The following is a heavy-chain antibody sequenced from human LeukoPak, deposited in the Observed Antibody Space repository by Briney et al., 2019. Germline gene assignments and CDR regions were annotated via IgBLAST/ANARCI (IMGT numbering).Heavy chain of an antibody. Sequence: KPSETLSLTCTVSGGSISNYYWSWIRQPPGKGLEWIGYIYYSGSTNYNPSLKSRVTISVDTSKNQFSLKLSSVTAADTAVYYCARPLYSSGWYALDYWGQGTLVTVSS. CDR2: IYYSGST. D-gene: IGHD6-19*01. CDR1: GGSISNYY. V-gene: IGHV4-59*01. J-gene: IGHJ4*02. CDR3: ARPLYSSGWYALDY.